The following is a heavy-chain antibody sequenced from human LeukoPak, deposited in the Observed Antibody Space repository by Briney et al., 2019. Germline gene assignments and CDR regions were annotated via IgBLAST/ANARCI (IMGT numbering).Heavy chain of an antibody. D-gene: IGHD6-19*01. CDR3: ARSSGIAVAGIFDY. CDR1: GFTFSTFA. V-gene: IGHV3-23*01. J-gene: IGHJ4*02. Sequence: GGSLRLSCAAPGFTFSTFAMIWVRQPPGKGLEWVSSIFPSGGEIHYADSVRGRFTISRDNSKNTLYLQMNSLRAEDTAVYYCARSSGIAVAGIFDYWGQGTLVTVSS. CDR2: IFPSGGEI.